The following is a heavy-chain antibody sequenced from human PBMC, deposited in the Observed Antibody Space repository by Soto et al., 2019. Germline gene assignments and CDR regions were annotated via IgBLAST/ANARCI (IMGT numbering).Heavy chain of an antibody. V-gene: IGHV3-23*01. CDR2: ITGDGGST. CDR3: AGVPYGDYVYYFDC. J-gene: IGHJ4*02. Sequence: EVQLLESGGGLVQPGGSLRLSCAASGFTFSSYAMSWVRQAPGKGLEWVSTITGDGGSTHYADSVKGRFTISRDNSKNSLYLQSNCLRAEDTAVYYCAGVPYGDYVYYFDCWVQGTLVTVSS. CDR1: GFTFSSYA. D-gene: IGHD4-17*01.